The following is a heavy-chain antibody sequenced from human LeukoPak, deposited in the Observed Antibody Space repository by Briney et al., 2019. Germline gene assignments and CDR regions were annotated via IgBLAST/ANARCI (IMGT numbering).Heavy chain of an antibody. CDR3: ARLSYGDYVPDAFDI. Sequence: SETLSLTCTVSGGSISSYYWSWIRQPPGKGLVWIGYIYYSGSTNYNPSLKSRVTISVDTSKNQFSLKLSSVTAADTAVYYCARLSYGDYVPDAFDIWGQGTMVTVSS. CDR2: IYYSGST. V-gene: IGHV4-59*01. D-gene: IGHD4-17*01. CDR1: GGSISSYY. J-gene: IGHJ3*02.